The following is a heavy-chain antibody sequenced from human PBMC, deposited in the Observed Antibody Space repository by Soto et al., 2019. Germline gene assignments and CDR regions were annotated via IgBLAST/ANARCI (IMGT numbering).Heavy chain of an antibody. Sequence: QVPLVQSGAEVKKPGSSVKVSCKASGGTFSSYAISWVRQAPGQGLEWMGGIIPIFGTANYAQKFQGRVTITADESPSTVCVDGSGLRSEDTVVYYCARVGRLACIQLWFTFDYWGQGTLVTVSS. J-gene: IGHJ4*02. CDR3: ARVGRLACIQLWFTFDY. CDR2: IIPIFGTA. V-gene: IGHV1-69*12. CDR1: GGTFSSYA. D-gene: IGHD5-18*01.